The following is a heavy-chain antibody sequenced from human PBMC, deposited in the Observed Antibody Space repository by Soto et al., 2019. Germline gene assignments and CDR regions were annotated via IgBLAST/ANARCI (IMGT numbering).Heavy chain of an antibody. Sequence: GGSLRLSCAASGFTFSSYSMNWVRQAPGKGLEWVSSISSSSSYIYYADSVKGRFTISRDNAKNSLYLQMNSLRAEDTAVYYCARGGIAAAYGMDVWGQGTTVTVSS. CDR2: ISSSSSYI. D-gene: IGHD6-13*01. J-gene: IGHJ6*02. CDR3: ARGGIAAAYGMDV. V-gene: IGHV3-21*01. CDR1: GFTFSSYS.